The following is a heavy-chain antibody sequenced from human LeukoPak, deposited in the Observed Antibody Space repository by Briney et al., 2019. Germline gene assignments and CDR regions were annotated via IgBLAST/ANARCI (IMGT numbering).Heavy chain of an antibody. V-gene: IGHV3-74*01. Sequence: GGSLRLSCAASGLTFSSYWMHWVRQAPGKGLVWVSRINSDGSSTSYADSVKGRFTISRDNAKNTLSLQMSSLRAEDTAVYYCARGVWFGERPDAFDIWGQGTMVTVS. D-gene: IGHD3-10*01. J-gene: IGHJ3*02. CDR3: ARGVWFGERPDAFDI. CDR1: GLTFSSYW. CDR2: INSDGSST.